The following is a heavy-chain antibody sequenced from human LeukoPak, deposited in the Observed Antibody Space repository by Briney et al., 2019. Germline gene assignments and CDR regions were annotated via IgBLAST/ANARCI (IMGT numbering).Heavy chain of an antibody. CDR3: ARGEVAPTDY. J-gene: IGHJ4*02. CDR2: IYYSGST. V-gene: IGHV4-59*01. Sequence: SETLSLTCTVSGGSISSYYWSWLRQPPGKGLEWIGYIYYSGSTNYNPSLKSRVTISVDTSKNQFSLRLSSVTAADTAVYYCARGEVAPTDYWGQGTLVTVSS. CDR1: GGSISSYY. D-gene: IGHD2-15*01.